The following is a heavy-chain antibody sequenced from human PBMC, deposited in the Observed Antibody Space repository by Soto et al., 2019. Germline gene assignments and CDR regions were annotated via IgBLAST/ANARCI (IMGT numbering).Heavy chain of an antibody. V-gene: IGHV1-18*01. CDR1: GYTFTSYG. CDR3: ARDRGYYYGSGSYYQAFDI. D-gene: IGHD3-10*01. CDR2: ISAYNGNT. Sequence: GASVKVSCKASGYTFTSYGISWVRQAPGQGLEWMGWISAYNGNTNYAQKLQGRVTMTTDTSTSTAYMELRSLRSDDTAVYYCARDRGYYYGSGSYYQAFDIWGQGTMVTVS. J-gene: IGHJ3*02.